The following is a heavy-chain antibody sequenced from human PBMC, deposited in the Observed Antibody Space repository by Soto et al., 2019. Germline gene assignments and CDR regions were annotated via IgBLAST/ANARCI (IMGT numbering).Heavy chain of an antibody. V-gene: IGHV4-59*08. CDR3: ARKGPWFGELYDY. CDR1: GGSISSYY. D-gene: IGHD3-10*01. CDR2: IYYSGST. Sequence: SETLSLTCTVSGGSISSYYWSWIRQPPGKGLEWIGYIYYSGSTNYNPSLKSRVTISVDTSKNQFSLKLSSVTAADTAVYYCARKGPWFGELYDYWGQGTLVTVSS. J-gene: IGHJ4*02.